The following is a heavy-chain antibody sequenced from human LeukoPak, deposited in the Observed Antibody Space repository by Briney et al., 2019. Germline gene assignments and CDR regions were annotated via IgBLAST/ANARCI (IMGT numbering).Heavy chain of an antibody. D-gene: IGHD3-22*01. J-gene: IGHJ2*01. CDR1: GGSISSYY. CDR3: ARVNYDSSGYYGRVGWYFDL. Sequence: SETLSLTCTVYGGSISSYYWSWIRQPPGKGLEWIGYIYYSGSTNYNPSLKSRVTISVDTSKNQFSLKLSSVTAADTAVYYCARVNYDSSGYYGRVGWYFDLWGRGTLVTVSS. V-gene: IGHV4-59*01. CDR2: IYYSGST.